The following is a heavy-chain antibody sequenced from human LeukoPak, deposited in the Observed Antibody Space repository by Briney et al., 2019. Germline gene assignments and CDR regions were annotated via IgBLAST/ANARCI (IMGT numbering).Heavy chain of an antibody. J-gene: IGHJ6*03. Sequence: GGSLRLSCAVSGFTFSNYNMNWVRQPPGKGLEWVSYISLSSTTIYYADSVKGRFTISRDNAKNSLSLQMNSLRAEDTAVYYCAREPTYSSSWYRRDLDYYYYYMDVWGKGTTVTVSS. CDR1: GFTFSNYN. CDR3: AREPTYSSSWYRRDLDYYYYYMDV. V-gene: IGHV3-48*01. D-gene: IGHD6-13*01. CDR2: ISLSSTTI.